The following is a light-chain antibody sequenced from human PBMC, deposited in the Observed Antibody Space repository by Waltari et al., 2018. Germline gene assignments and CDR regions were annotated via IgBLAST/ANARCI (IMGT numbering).Light chain of an antibody. CDR2: GAS. Sequence: EIVLTQSPGTLSLSPGERATLSCRASQSVSSSYLAWYQQKPGQAPRLLIYGASSRDTCIPDRFSGSGSGTDFTLTISRLEPEDFAVYYCQQYGSSPRYIFGQGTKLEIK. J-gene: IGKJ2*01. CDR3: QQYGSSPRYI. CDR1: QSVSSSY. V-gene: IGKV3-20*01.